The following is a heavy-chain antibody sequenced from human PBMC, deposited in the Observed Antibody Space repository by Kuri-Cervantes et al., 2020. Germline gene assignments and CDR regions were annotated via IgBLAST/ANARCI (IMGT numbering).Heavy chain of an antibody. CDR3: ARNITMDV. CDR1: GFTFSSYW. CDR2: IKQDGSEK. Sequence: GESLKISCAASGFTFSSYWMSWVRQAPGRGLEWVANIKQDGSEKYYVDSVKGRFTISRDNAKNSLYLQMNSLRAEDTAVYYCARNITMDVWGQGTTVTVSS. J-gene: IGHJ6*02. V-gene: IGHV3-7*01. D-gene: IGHD1-14*01.